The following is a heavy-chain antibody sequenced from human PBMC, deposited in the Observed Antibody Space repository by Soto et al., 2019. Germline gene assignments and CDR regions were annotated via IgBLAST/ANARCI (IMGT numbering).Heavy chain of an antibody. Sequence: ASETLSLTCTVSGGSISSYYWSWIRQPPGKGLEWIGYIYYSGSTNYNPSLKSRVTISVDTSKNQFSLKLSSVTAADTAVYYFARVRSFDYDFWSGYYDWFDPWGQGTLVTVSS. CDR1: GGSISSYY. D-gene: IGHD3-3*01. CDR3: ARVRSFDYDFWSGYYDWFDP. CDR2: IYYSGST. J-gene: IGHJ5*02. V-gene: IGHV4-59*01.